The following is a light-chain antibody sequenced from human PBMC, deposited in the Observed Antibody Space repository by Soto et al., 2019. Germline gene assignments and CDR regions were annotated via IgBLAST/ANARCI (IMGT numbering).Light chain of an antibody. V-gene: IGKV3-15*01. J-gene: IGKJ4*01. CDR2: GAS. CDR3: QLYNSWPPALT. CDR1: QSVGSN. Sequence: EIVMTQSPATLSVSPGERATLSCRASQSVGSNVAWYQQRPGQAPRLLIYGASTRATGIPARFSGSGSGTEVPLTISSLQSEDFAVYYWQLYNSWPPALTFGGGTKVEIK.